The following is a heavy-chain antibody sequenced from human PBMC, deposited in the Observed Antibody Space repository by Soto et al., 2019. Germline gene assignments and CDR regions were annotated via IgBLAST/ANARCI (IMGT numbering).Heavy chain of an antibody. Sequence: ASVKVSCKASGYTFSDYAIHWVRQAPGQRPEWMGWINAGNGNTKYSQKFQGRVTITRDTSASTAYMELSSLRSEDTAVYYCAGGPPLCSDPWGKEPRVPVSS. CDR2: INAGNGNT. CDR1: GYTFSDYA. V-gene: IGHV1-3*01. CDR3: AGGPPLCSDP. D-gene: IGHD2-21*01. J-gene: IGHJ5*02.